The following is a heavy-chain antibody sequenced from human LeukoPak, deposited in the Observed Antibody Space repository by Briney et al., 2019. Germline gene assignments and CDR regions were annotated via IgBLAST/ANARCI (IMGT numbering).Heavy chain of an antibody. CDR3: ARHLDDSSGYYYRTMYYFDY. J-gene: IGHJ4*02. V-gene: IGHV5-51*01. CDR2: VYPGDSDT. CDR1: GYTFTSYW. D-gene: IGHD3-22*01. Sequence: GESLKISCKGSGYTFTSYWIGWVRQMPGKGLEWMGIVYPGDSDTRYSPSFQGQVTISADKSISTAYLQWSSLEASDTAMYYCARHLDDSSGYYYRTMYYFDYWGQGPLVTVSS.